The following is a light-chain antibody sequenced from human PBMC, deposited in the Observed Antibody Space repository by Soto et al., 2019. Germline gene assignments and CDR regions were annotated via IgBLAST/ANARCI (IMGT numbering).Light chain of an antibody. CDR1: QNIRSR. CDR2: DAS. Sequence: DIQMTQSPSTLSASVGDKVTVTCRASQNIRSRLAWYQQKPGKAPNLLISDASSLESRVPSRFSGSGSGTDFTLTISSLQHDDVATDYCQQYNSYSPFTFGPGTKVDIK. CDR3: QQYNSYSPFT. V-gene: IGKV1-5*01. J-gene: IGKJ3*01.